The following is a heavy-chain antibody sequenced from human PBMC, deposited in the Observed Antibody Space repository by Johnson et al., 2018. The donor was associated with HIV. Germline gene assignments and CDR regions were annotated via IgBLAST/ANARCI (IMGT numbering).Heavy chain of an antibody. CDR1: GFTFSSYD. CDR2: IGTAGDT. V-gene: IGHV3-13*01. Sequence: VQLVESGGGLVQPGRSLRLSCAASGFTFSSYDMHWVRQATGKGLEWVSAIGTAGDTYYPGSVKGRFTISRDNAKNTMFVQMNSLRAEDTAVYYCARSGPNWAFDFWGQGTMVTVSS. CDR3: ARSGPNWAFDF. D-gene: IGHD1-1*01. J-gene: IGHJ3*01.